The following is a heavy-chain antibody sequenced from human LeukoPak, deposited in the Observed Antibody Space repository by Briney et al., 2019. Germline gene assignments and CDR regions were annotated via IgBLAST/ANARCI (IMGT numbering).Heavy chain of an antibody. CDR3: ARVRYGSGSLQGYYFDY. J-gene: IGHJ4*02. CDR1: GYTFTSYY. V-gene: IGHV1-46*01. Sequence: ASVKVSCKASGYTFTSYYMHWVRQAPGQGLEWMGIINPSGGSTSYAQKFQGRVTMTRDTSTSTVYMELSSLRSEDTAVYYCARVRYGSGSLQGYYFDYWGQGTLVTVSS. D-gene: IGHD3-10*01. CDR2: INPSGGST.